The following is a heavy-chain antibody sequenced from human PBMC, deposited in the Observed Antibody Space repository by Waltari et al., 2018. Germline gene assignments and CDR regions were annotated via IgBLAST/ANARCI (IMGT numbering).Heavy chain of an antibody. CDR2: ISGSGGST. D-gene: IGHD3-22*01. J-gene: IGHJ4*02. CDR1: GFTFSSYA. CDR3: AKDKYYYDSSGLEFDY. V-gene: IGHV3-23*01. Sequence: EVQLLESGGGLVQPGGSLRLSCAASGFTFSSYAMSWVRQAPGKGLGWVSAISGSGGSTYYADSVKGRFTISRDNSKNTLYLQMNSLRAEDTAVYYCAKDKYYYDSSGLEFDYWGQGTLVTVSS.